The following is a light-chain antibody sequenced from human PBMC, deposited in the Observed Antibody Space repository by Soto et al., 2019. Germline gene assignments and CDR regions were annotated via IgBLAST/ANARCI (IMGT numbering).Light chain of an antibody. CDR1: QTIRSW. CDR2: AAS. CDR3: QQYKSYLRT. J-gene: IGKJ1*01. V-gene: IGKV1-5*01. Sequence: DIQMTQSPSTLSASVGDRVTITCRASQTIRSWLAWYQQKPGKAPKLLIYAASTLESGVSSRFSGRGSGTEFTLIINSLQPEDFATYYCQQYKSYLRTFGQGTKVEIK.